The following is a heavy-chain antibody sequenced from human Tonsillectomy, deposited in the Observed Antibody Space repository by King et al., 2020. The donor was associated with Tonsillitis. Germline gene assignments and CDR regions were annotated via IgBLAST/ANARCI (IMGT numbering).Heavy chain of an antibody. CDR3: AQLNRGTIG. D-gene: IGHD3-3*01. CDR1: GFTFSSCG. CDR2: ISGSGGTT. V-gene: IGHV3-23*04. J-gene: IGHJ4*02. Sequence: VQLVESGGGLVQPGGSLRLSCAASGFTFSSCGMGWVRQAPGKRPEWVSSISGSGGTTYYADSVKGRFTISRDNSKNTLYLQMNSLRAEDTAIYYCAQLNRGTIGWGRGTLVTVSS.